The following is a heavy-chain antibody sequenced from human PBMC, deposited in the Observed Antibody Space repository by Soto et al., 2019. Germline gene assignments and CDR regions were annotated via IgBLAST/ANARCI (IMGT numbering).Heavy chain of an antibody. CDR2: IYYSGST. CDR3: ARGDSHYYGMDV. Sequence: SETLSLTCSVSGGSISSGAYYWSWIRQHPGEGLEWIGYIYYSGSTYYNPSLKSRVTISVDTSKNQFSLKLTSVTAADTAVYYCARGDSHYYGMDVWGQGATVTVSS. V-gene: IGHV4-31*03. J-gene: IGHJ6*02. D-gene: IGHD2-21*01. CDR1: GGSISSGAYY.